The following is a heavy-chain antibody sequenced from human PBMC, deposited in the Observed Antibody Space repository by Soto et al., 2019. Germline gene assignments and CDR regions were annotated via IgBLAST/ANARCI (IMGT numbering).Heavy chain of an antibody. J-gene: IGHJ4*02. V-gene: IGHV4-34*01. Sequence: PSETLSLTCAVYGGSFSGYYWSWIRQPPGKGLEWIGEINHSGSTNYNPSLKSRVTISVDTSKNQFSLKLSSVTAADTAVYYCAKSGYDYDFDYWGQGTLVTVSS. CDR3: AKSGYDYDFDY. CDR1: GGSFSGYY. D-gene: IGHD5-12*01. CDR2: INHSGST.